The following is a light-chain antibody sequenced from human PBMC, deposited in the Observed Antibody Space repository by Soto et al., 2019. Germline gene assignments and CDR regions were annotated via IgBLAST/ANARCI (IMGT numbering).Light chain of an antibody. CDR1: QSVSSSY. Sequence: EIVFTQSPATLSLSPGERATLSCRASQSVSSSYVAWSQQKRGQSPRLLMYGESRRATGIPDRFRGSGSGTDFALTISRLEPEDFVLYYCQHFRAFGQGTRLEIK. V-gene: IGKV3-20*01. CDR3: QHFRA. J-gene: IGKJ5*01. CDR2: GES.